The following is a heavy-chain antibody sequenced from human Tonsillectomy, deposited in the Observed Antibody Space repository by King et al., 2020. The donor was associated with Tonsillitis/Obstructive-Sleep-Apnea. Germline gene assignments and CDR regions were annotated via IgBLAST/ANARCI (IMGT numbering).Heavy chain of an antibody. Sequence: VQLVESGGGLVQPGGSLRLSCAASGFTFSSYDMHWVRQATGKGLDWVSAIGTAGDTYYPGSVKGRFTISRENAKNSLYLQMNSLRAGDTAVYYCARTNDKDPYFDYWGQGTLVTVSS. V-gene: IGHV3-13*01. J-gene: IGHJ4*02. CDR1: GFTFSSYD. D-gene: IGHD2-8*01. CDR2: IGTAGDT. CDR3: ARTNDKDPYFDY.